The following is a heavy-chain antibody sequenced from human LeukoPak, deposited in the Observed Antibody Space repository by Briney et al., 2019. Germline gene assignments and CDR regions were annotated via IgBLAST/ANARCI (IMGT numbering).Heavy chain of an antibody. J-gene: IGHJ3*02. CDR2: INHSGST. D-gene: IGHD5-18*01. CDR3: ARDKNSYGYSQDAFDI. Sequence: KPSETLSLTCAVYGGSFSGYYWSWIRQPPGKGLEWIGEINHSGSTNYNPSLKSRVTISVDTSKNQFSLKLSSVTAADTAVYYCARDKNSYGYSQDAFDIWGQGTMVTVSS. CDR1: GGSFSGYY. V-gene: IGHV4-34*01.